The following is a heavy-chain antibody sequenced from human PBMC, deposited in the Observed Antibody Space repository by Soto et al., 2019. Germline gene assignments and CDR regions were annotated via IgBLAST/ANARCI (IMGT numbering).Heavy chain of an antibody. J-gene: IGHJ6*02. V-gene: IGHV4-34*01. D-gene: IGHD3-22*01. CDR3: ASVPRPGVVITRGYYYYGMDV. Sequence: SETLTLTCAVYVVSFSGYYWSCIRHPPGKWLEWIGEINHSGSTNYNPSLKSRVTISVDTSKNQFSLKLSSVTAADTAVYYCASVPRPGVVITRGYYYYGMDVWGQGTTVIVSS. CDR1: VVSFSGYY. CDR2: INHSGST.